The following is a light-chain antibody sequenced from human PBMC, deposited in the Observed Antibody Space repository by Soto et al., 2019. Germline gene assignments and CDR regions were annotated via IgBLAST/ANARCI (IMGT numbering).Light chain of an antibody. J-gene: IGKJ1*01. Sequence: EIVLTQSPATLSLSPGERATLSCRASQSVSSYLAWYQQKPGRAPRLLIYDASNRATGIPARFSGSGSGTDFTLTISSLAPEDFAIYYCHQRQSWPRTFGQGTKVDIK. CDR2: DAS. CDR1: QSVSSY. CDR3: HQRQSWPRT. V-gene: IGKV3-11*01.